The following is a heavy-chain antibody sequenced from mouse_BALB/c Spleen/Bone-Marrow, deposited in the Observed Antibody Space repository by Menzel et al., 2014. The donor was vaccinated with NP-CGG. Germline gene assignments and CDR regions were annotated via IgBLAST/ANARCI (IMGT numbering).Heavy chain of an antibody. J-gene: IGHJ2*01. V-gene: IGHV1-18*01. CDR2: INPNNGGT. CDR3: ARWTRGDYLDH. D-gene: IGHD3-3*01. CDR1: GYTFTEYT. Sequence: EVQLQQSGPELVKPGASVKISCKTSGYTFTEYTMHWVKQCHGKSLEWIGSINPNNGGTTYNQKFRGKATLTVDKSSTTAYMGLRSLTSEDSAVYYCARWTRGDYLDHWGQGTTLTVSS.